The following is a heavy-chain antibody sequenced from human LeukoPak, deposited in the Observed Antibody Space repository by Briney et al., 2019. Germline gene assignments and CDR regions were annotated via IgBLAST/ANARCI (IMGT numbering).Heavy chain of an antibody. CDR3: AKGIYSSVWSYFDY. J-gene: IGHJ4*01. CDR1: GFTFSNSA. D-gene: IGHD6-19*01. V-gene: IGHV3-23*01. CDR2: LSGSGITT. Sequence: GGSLRLSCAASGFTFSNSAMSWVCQAPGKGLEWVSTLSGSGITTYYADSVKGRFTISRDNSKNTLYLQMNSLRAEDTAVYCCAKGIYSSVWSYFDYWGHGTLVTVSS.